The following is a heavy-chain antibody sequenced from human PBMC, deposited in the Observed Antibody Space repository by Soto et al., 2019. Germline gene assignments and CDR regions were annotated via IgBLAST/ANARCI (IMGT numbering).Heavy chain of an antibody. CDR3: ARAQPRTYYYDSSGYSDY. CDR2: IYYSGST. V-gene: IGHV4-30-4*01. CDR1: GGSISSGDYY. Sequence: SETLSLTCTVSGGSISSGDYYWSWIRQPPGKGLEWIGYIYYSGSTYYNPSLKSRVTISVDTSKNQFSLKLSSVTAADTAVYYCARAQPRTYYYDSSGYSDYWGQGTQVTVSS. J-gene: IGHJ4*02. D-gene: IGHD3-22*01.